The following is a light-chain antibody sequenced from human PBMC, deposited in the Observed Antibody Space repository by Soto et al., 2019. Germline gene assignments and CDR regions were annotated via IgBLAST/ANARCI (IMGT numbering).Light chain of an antibody. Sequence: VLTQSPVTLSLSPGERSTASCRASQSVSSYLAWYQQKPGQAPRLLIYDASNRATGIPARFSGSGSGTDFTLTISSLEPEDFAVYYCQHRSNWPLTFGGGTKVDIK. CDR1: QSVSSY. CDR3: QHRSNWPLT. J-gene: IGKJ4*01. CDR2: DAS. V-gene: IGKV3-11*01.